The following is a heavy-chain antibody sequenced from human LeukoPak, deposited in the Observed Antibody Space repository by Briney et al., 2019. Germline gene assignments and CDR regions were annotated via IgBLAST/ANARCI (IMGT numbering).Heavy chain of an antibody. V-gene: IGHV4-39*01. J-gene: IGHJ4*02. D-gene: IGHD1-26*01. CDR3: ARWVMGASDY. CDR1: GGSISSSSYY. Sequence: PSETLSLTCTVSGGSISSSSYYWGWIRQPPGKGLEWIGTIYYSGSTYYNPSLKSRVTISVDTSKNQFSLKLSSVTAADTAVYYCARWVMGASDYWGQGTLVTVSS. CDR2: IYYSGST.